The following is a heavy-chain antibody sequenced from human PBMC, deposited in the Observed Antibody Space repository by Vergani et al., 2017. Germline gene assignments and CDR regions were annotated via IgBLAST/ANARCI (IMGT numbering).Heavy chain of an antibody. V-gene: IGHV4-34*01. CDR1: GGSFSGYY. Sequence: QVQLPQWGAGLLKPSETLSLTCAVYGGSFSGYYWSWIRQPPGKGLEWIGEINHSGSTNYNPSLKSRVTISVDTSKDQFSLKLSSVTAADTAVYYCARARYSSSWYYYYGMDVWGQGTTVTVSS. CDR2: INHSGST. J-gene: IGHJ6*02. CDR3: ARARYSSSWYYYYGMDV. D-gene: IGHD6-13*01.